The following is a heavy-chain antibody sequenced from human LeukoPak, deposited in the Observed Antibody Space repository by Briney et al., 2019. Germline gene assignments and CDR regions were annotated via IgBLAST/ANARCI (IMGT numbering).Heavy chain of an antibody. CDR1: GLTFSDFW. Sequence: GGSLRLSCAASGLTFSDFWMHWVRQPPGKGLVWVALVKGDGRTTIYADSVKGRFTISRDNAKNTLYLQMNSLRADDSGVYYCATGHSYGYDYWGQGVPVTVSS. CDR3: ATGHSYGYDY. J-gene: IGHJ4*02. V-gene: IGHV3-74*01. CDR2: VKGDGRTT. D-gene: IGHD5-18*01.